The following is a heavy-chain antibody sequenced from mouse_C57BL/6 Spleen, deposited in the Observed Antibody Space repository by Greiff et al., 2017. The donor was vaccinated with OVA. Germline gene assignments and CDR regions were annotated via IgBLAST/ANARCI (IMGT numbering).Heavy chain of an antibody. J-gene: IGHJ1*03. CDR1: GYTFTSYW. Sequence: QVQLQQSGAELVKPGASVKMSCKASGYTFTSYWITWVKQRPGQGLEWIGRIYPGDGDTNYNRKFKGKATLTADKSSSTAYMQLSSLTSEDSAVYFCARSRTGGRGYFDVWGTGTTVTVSA. V-gene: IGHV1-82*01. CDR2: IYPGDGDT. CDR3: ARSRTGGRGYFDV. D-gene: IGHD4-1*01.